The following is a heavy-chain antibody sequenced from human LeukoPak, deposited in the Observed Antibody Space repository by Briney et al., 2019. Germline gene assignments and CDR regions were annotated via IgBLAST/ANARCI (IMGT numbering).Heavy chain of an antibody. CDR1: GFTFSRYS. V-gene: IGHV3-21*01. Sequence: GGSLRLSCAASGFTFSRYSMNWVRQAPGKGLEWVSSISTSSSFLYYADSVKGRFTISRDNAKNSLYLQMNSLRAEDTAVYYCAKGKLDYWGQGTLVTVSS. CDR3: AKGKLDY. J-gene: IGHJ4*02. CDR2: ISTSSSFL.